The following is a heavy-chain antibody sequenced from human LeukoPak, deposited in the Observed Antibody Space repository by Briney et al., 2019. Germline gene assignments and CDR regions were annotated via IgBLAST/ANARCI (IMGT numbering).Heavy chain of an antibody. CDR2: ISSSGSMK. Sequence: GGSLRLSCAASGFTFTSYWMHWVRQAPGKGLEWVSYISSSGSMKYYADSVKGRFTISRDNAKNSLYLQMNSLRDEDTAVYYCARGTSSGWYGGFDSWGQGTLVTVSS. CDR1: GFTFTSYW. J-gene: IGHJ4*02. D-gene: IGHD6-19*01. V-gene: IGHV3-48*02. CDR3: ARGTSSGWYGGFDS.